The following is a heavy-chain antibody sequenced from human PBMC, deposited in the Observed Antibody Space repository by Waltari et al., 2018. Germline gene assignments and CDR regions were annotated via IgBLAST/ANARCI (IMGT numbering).Heavy chain of an antibody. CDR3: ARDLDGRDGAARQRDY. J-gene: IGHJ4*02. V-gene: IGHV1-69*01. Sequence: QVQLVQSGAAVTKPGSSVKVSCKASGGTFSSYAISWVRQAPGQGLEWMGGVIPTFGTANYAQKFQGRVTITADESTSTAYMELSSLRSEDTAVYYGARDLDGRDGAARQRDYWGQGTLVTVSS. D-gene: IGHD6-6*01. CDR2: VIPTFGTA. CDR1: GGTFSSYA.